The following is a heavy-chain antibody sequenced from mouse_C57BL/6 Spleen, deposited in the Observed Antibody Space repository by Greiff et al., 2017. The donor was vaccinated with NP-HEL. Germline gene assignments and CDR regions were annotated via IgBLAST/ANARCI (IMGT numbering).Heavy chain of an antibody. D-gene: IGHD2-4*01. CDR2: ISYDGSN. CDR3: ARVGYYDYEGYFDV. Sequence: EVKLQESGPGLVKPSQSLSLTCSVTGYSITSGYYWNWIRQFPGNKLEWMGYISYDGSNNYNPSLKNRISITRDTSKNQFFLKLNSVTTEDTATYYCARVGYYDYEGYFDVWGTGTTVTVSS. J-gene: IGHJ1*03. V-gene: IGHV3-6*01. CDR1: GYSITSGYY.